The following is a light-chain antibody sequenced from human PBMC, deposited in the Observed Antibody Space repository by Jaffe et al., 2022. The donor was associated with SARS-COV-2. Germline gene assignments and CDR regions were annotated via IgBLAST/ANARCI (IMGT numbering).Light chain of an antibody. J-gene: IGLJ2*01. V-gene: IGLV1-51*02. CDR3: GTWDSSLNSGQV. CDR2: ENT. Sequence: QSVLTQPPAVSAAAGQKVTISCSGSSSSIGRNYVSWYQQVPGTAPRLLIYENTRRPSGIPDRFSGSKSGTSATLGITGLETGDEADYYCGTWDSSLNSGQVFGGGTKLTVL. CDR1: SSSIGRNY.